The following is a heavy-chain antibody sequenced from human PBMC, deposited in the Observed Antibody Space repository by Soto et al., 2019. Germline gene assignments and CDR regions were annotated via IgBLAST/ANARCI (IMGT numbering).Heavy chain of an antibody. V-gene: IGHV1-2*02. CDR3: ARGGGVGVAGSAAFDM. CDR2: INPATGAA. D-gene: IGHD3-3*01. J-gene: IGHJ3*02. CDR1: GYPVTAYY. Sequence: QLHLVQSGAVVKKPGASVTVSCSASGYPVTAYYMHWVRQAPGRGLEWMGGINPATGAAKYTQTFQGRVTKARDTSPDTVFRELGGLTSGETAVFYRARGGGVGVAGSAAFDMWGQGTLVTVSS.